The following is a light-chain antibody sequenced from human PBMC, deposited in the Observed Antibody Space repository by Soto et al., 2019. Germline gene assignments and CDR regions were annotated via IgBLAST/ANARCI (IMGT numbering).Light chain of an antibody. V-gene: IGKV3-20*01. J-gene: IGKJ1*01. CDR2: GAS. Sequence: EIVLTQSPGTLSLSPGERATLSCRASQSVSSSYLAWYQQKPGQAPSLLIYGASSRATGIPDRFSGSGSGTDFTLTIIRLEHEDFTVYYCQQYGSSTGTFGQGTKVQIK. CDR3: QQYGSSTGT. CDR1: QSVSSSY.